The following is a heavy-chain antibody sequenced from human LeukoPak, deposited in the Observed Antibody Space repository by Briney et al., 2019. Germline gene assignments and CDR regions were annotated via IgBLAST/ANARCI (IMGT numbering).Heavy chain of an antibody. D-gene: IGHD6-19*01. J-gene: IGHJ6*03. CDR1: GGTFSSYA. CDR2: IIPIFGTA. Sequence: EASVTVSCKASGGTFSSYAMSWVRQAPGQGLEWMGGIIPIFGTANYAQKFQGRVTITADESTSTAYMELSSLRPEDTAVYYCARGGSSGWYISLSTSSYYYYMDVWGKGTTVTVSS. CDR3: ARGGSSGWYISLSTSSYYYYMDV. V-gene: IGHV1-69*13.